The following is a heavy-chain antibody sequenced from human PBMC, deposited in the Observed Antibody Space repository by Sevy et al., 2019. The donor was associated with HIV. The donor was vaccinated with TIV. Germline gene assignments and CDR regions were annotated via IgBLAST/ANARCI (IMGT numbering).Heavy chain of an antibody. CDR3: ARDFGYGDYSPFDY. CDR1: GYTFTGYY. CDR2: INPNSGGK. J-gene: IGHJ4*02. V-gene: IGHV1-2*02. D-gene: IGHD4-17*01. Sequence: ASVKVSCKASGYTFTGYYMHWVRQAPGQGLEWMGWINPNSGGKNYAQKFQGRVTMTRDTSISTAYMELSRLRSDDTAVYYCARDFGYGDYSPFDYWGQGTLVTVSS.